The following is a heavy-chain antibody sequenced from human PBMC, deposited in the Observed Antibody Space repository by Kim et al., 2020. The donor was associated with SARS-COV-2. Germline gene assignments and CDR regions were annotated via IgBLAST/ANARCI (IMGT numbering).Heavy chain of an antibody. CDR2: T. D-gene: IGHD3-10*01. J-gene: IGHJ4*02. CDR3: ARGGDLNYCDY. V-gene: IGHV4-34*01. Sequence: TNYNPSLKSRVTISVDTSKNQFSLKLSSVTAADTAVYYCARGGDLNYCDYWGQGTLVTVSS.